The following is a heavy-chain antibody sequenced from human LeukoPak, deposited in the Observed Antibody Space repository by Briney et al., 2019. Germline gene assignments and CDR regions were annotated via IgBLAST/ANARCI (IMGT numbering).Heavy chain of an antibody. CDR1: GGSITNTNY. J-gene: IGHJ4*02. V-gene: IGHV4-4*02. CDR2: VNLQGST. CDR3: AREGGPYRPLDY. Sequence: KSSETLSLTCGVSGGSITNTNYWTWVRQPPGKGLEWIGEVNLQGSTKYNPSLMGRVAIAVDTSENHISLQLTSVTAADTAVYYCAREGGPYRPLDYSGQGTLVTVSS.